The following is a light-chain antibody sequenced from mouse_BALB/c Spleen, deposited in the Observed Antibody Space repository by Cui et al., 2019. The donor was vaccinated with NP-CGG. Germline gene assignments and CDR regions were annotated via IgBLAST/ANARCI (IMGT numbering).Light chain of an antibody. CDR1: TGAVTTSNY. V-gene: IGLV1*01. CDR2: GTN. J-gene: IGLJ1*01. CDR3: ALWYSNHWV. Sequence: QAVVTPASALPTSPGETVTPTCRSSTGAVTTSNYANWVQEKPDHLFTGLIGGTNNRAPGVPARFSGSLIGDKAALTITGAQTEDEAIYFCALWYSNHWVFGGGTKLTVL.